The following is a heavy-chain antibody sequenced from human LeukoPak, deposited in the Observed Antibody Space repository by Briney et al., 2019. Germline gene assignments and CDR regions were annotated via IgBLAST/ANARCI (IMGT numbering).Heavy chain of an antibody. CDR3: ARTEISGWLDY. D-gene: IGHD6-19*01. J-gene: IGHJ4*02. V-gene: IGHV4-39*01. CDR2: IYYSGST. Sequence: SETLSPTCTVSGGSISSSSYYWGWIRQPPGKGLEWIGSIYYSGSTYYNPSLKSRVTISVDTSKNQFSLKLSSVTAADTAVYYCARTEISGWLDYWGQGTLVTVSS. CDR1: GGSISSSSYY.